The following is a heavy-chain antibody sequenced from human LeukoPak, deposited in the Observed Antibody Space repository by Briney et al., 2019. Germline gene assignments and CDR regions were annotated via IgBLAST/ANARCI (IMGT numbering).Heavy chain of an antibody. J-gene: IGHJ4*02. CDR3: AREGDGYNSHVDY. V-gene: IGHV3-30-3*01. CDR1: GFTFSSYA. Sequence: GRPLRLSCAASGFTFSSYAMHWVRQAPGKGLEWVAVISYDGSNKYYADSVKGRFTISRDNSKNTLYLQMNSLRAEDTAVYYCAREGDGYNSHVDYWGQGTLVTVSS. CDR2: ISYDGSNK. D-gene: IGHD5-24*01.